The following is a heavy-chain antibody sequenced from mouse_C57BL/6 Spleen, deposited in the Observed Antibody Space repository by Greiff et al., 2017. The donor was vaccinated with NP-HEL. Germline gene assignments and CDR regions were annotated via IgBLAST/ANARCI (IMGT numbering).Heavy chain of an antibody. J-gene: IGHJ4*01. CDR1: GFTFTDYY. Sequence: EVQLVESGGGLVQPGGSLSLSCAASGFTFTDYYMSWVRQPPGKALEWLGFIRNKANGYTTEYSASVKGRFTISRDNSQSILYLQMNALRAEDSATYYCASEGNYAMDYWGQGTSVTVSS. CDR2: IRNKANGYTT. CDR3: ASEGNYAMDY. V-gene: IGHV7-3*01.